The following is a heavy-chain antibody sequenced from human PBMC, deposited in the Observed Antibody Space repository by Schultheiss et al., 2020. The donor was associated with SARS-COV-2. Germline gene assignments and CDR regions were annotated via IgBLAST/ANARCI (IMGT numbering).Heavy chain of an antibody. D-gene: IGHD5-18*01. J-gene: IGHJ4*02. Sequence: GGSLRLSCAASGFTASSNYMSWVRQAPGKGLEWVSVIYSGGSTYYADSVKGRFTISRDNSKNTLYLQMNSRRAEDTAVYYCAKEKRGYSPSPSFDYWGQGTLVTVSS. V-gene: IGHV3-53*05. CDR2: IYSGGST. CDR1: GFTASSNY. CDR3: AKEKRGYSPSPSFDY.